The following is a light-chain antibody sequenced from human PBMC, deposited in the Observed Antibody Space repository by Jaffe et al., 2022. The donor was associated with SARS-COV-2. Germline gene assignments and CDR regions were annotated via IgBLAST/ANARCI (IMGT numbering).Light chain of an antibody. CDR1: QSVTSY. CDR2: DVS. V-gene: IGKV3-11*01. J-gene: IGKJ4*01. CDR3: QQRSSWPLT. Sequence: EIVLTQSPATLSLSPGDRATVSCRASQSVTSYLAWYQQKPGQVPRLLIFDVSIRATGTPARFSGRGSGTDFTLTISSVEPEDFAVYYCQQRSSWPLTFGGGTKVEI.